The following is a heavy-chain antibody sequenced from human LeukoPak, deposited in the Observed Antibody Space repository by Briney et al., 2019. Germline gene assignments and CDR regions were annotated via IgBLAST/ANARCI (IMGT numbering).Heavy chain of an antibody. Sequence: PGGSLRLSCAASGFTFSDYYISWIRQAPGKGLEWVSYISSSGSTIYYADSVKGRFTISRDNAKNSLYLQMNSLRAEDTAVYYCARESSTTVTFDYWGQGTLVTVSS. CDR3: ARESSTTVTFDY. D-gene: IGHD4-11*01. V-gene: IGHV3-11*01. CDR1: GFTFSDYY. J-gene: IGHJ4*02. CDR2: ISSSGSTI.